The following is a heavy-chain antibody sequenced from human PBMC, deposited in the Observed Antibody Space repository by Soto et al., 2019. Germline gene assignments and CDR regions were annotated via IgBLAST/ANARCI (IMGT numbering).Heavy chain of an antibody. J-gene: IGHJ4*02. D-gene: IGHD6-13*01. CDR3: ARGGASSTWLDY. V-gene: IGHV4-59*11. CDR1: GGSISSHN. Sequence: QVQLQESGPGLVKPSETLSLTCTVSGGSISSHNWSWIRQPPGKGPECIGSIHDSWSTTYNSSLKSRVTISVDTSKNQCSLSMTSVTAAHTAVYYLARGGASSTWLDYWGQGILVTVSS. CDR2: IHDSWST.